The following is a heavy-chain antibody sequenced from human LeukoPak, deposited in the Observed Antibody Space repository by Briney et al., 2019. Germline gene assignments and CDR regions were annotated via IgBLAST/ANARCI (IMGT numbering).Heavy chain of an antibody. J-gene: IGHJ4*02. CDR1: GFTSSSYS. V-gene: IGHV3-21*01. Sequence: GGSLRLSCAASGFTSSSYSMNWVRQAPGKGLEWVSSISSSTSYIYYADSVKGRFTISRDNAKNSLYLQMNSLRAEDTAVYYCARDTVATSFDYWGQGTLVTVSS. CDR3: ARDTVATSFDY. D-gene: IGHD5-12*01. CDR2: ISSSTSYI.